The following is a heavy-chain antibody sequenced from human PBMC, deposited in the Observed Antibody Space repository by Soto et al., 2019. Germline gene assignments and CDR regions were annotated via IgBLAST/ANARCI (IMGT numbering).Heavy chain of an antibody. Sequence: QVQLVQSGAEEKKPGASVKVSCKASGYTFTGYAMHWVRQAPGQRLEWMGWINGGNGNTKYSQKFQGRVTITRDTSASTAYMELSSLRSEDTAVYYCARAVAVPADFDDWGQGTLVTVSS. D-gene: IGHD6-19*01. CDR1: GYTFTGYA. CDR2: INGGNGNT. J-gene: IGHJ4*02. V-gene: IGHV1-3*05. CDR3: ARAVAVPADFDD.